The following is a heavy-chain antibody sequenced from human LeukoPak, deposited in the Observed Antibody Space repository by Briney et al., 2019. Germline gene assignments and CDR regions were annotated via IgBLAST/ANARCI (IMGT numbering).Heavy chain of an antibody. V-gene: IGHV4-30-4*08. Sequence: TSETLSLTCTVSGGSISSGDYYWSWIRQPPGKGLEWIGYIYYSGSTYHNPSLKSRVTISVDTSKNQFSLKLSSVTAADTAVYYCARSYYDILTGYRNFDYWGQGTLVTVSS. D-gene: IGHD3-9*01. CDR3: ARSYYDILTGYRNFDY. CDR2: IYYSGST. CDR1: GGSISSGDYY. J-gene: IGHJ4*02.